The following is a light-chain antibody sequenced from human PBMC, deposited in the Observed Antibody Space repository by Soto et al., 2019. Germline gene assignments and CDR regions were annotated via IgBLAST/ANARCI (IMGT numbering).Light chain of an antibody. CDR3: QQYGSSTIT. Sequence: EIVMTQSPATLSVSPGERVTLSCRASQSVNSKVAWYQQKPGQAPRLLIYQTSIRAAGIPARFSGSGSGTDFTLTISRLEPEDFAVYYCQQYGSSTITFGQGTRLEIK. V-gene: IGKV3-20*01. CDR1: QSVNSK. J-gene: IGKJ5*01. CDR2: QTS.